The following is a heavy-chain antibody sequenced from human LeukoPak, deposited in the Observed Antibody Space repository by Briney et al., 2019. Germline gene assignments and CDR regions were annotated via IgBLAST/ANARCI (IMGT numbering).Heavy chain of an antibody. V-gene: IGHV4-30-4*08. Sequence: SQTLSLTCTVSGGSISSGDYYWSWIRQPPGKGLEWIGYIYYSGSTNYNPSLKSRVTMSVDTSKNQLSLKLSSVTPADTAVYYCARQSTGYSSSFDYWGQGTLVTVSS. CDR2: IYYSGST. D-gene: IGHD6-13*01. J-gene: IGHJ4*02. CDR3: ARQSTGYSSSFDY. CDR1: GGSISSGDYY.